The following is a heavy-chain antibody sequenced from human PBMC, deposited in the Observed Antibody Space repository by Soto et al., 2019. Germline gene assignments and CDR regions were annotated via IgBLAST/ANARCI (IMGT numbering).Heavy chain of an antibody. Sequence: QVQLQESGPGLVKPSQTLSLTCTVSGGSISSGDYYWSWIRQPPGKGLEWIGYIYYSGSTYYNPSLKRRVTISVDTSKNQFSLKLSSVTAADTAMYYCARVHFVSGAYYFDYWGQGTLVTVSS. CDR2: IYYSGST. J-gene: IGHJ4*02. D-gene: IGHD3-3*02. CDR3: ARVHFVSGAYYFDY. V-gene: IGHV4-30-4*01. CDR1: GGSISSGDYY.